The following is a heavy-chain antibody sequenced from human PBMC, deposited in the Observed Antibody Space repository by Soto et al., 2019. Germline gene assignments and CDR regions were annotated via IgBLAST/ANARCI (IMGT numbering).Heavy chain of an antibody. CDR1: GGSISSTTYY. Sequence: QLLLQESGPGPVRPSETLSLTCVVSGGSISSTTYYWGWIRQPPGKGLEWIATIYYSGSTYYNPSLRSRVTISVDTSKNQFSLKLNSVTAADTAVYFCARDQSGAADFWGQGTMVTVS. CDR3: ARDQSGAADF. V-gene: IGHV4-39*02. J-gene: IGHJ3*01. CDR2: IYYSGST. D-gene: IGHD7-27*01.